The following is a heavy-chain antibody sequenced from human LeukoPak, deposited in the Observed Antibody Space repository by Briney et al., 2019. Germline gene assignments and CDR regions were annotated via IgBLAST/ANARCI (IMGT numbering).Heavy chain of an antibody. CDR3: TTDELELRVFDY. Sequence: SETLSLTCTVSGGSISSYYWSWIRQPPGKGLEWIGYIYYSGSTNYNPSLKSRVTISVDTSKNQFSLKLSSVTAADTAVYYCTTDELELRVFDYWGQGTLVTVSS. J-gene: IGHJ4*02. D-gene: IGHD1-7*01. CDR2: IYYSGST. V-gene: IGHV4-59*01. CDR1: GGSISSYY.